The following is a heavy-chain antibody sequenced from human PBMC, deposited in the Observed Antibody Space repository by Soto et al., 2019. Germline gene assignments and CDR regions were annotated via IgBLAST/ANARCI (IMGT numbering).Heavy chain of an antibody. CDR1: GDSISSSGNYY. D-gene: IGHD3-3*01. CDR2: IYYTGRT. CDR3: ARGRFLDY. J-gene: IGHJ4*01. V-gene: IGHV4-30-4*01. Sequence: SETLSLTCTVSGDSISSSGNYYWTWIRQSPGKGLEWIGYIYYTGRTYYNPSLQSRVTISLDTSENRYSLKLTSVTAADTAIYYCARGRFLDYWGHGTLVTVSS.